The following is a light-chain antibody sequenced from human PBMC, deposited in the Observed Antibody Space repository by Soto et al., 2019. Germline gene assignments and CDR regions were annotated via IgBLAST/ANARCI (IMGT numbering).Light chain of an antibody. J-gene: IGLJ1*01. V-gene: IGLV2-23*02. CDR1: SSDVGSYNL. CDR3: CSYAGSSYV. CDR2: DVS. Sequence: QSVLTQPASVSGSPGQSITISCTGTSSDVGSYNLVSWYQQHPGKAPKLMIYDVSKRPSGVSDRFSGSKSGNTASLTISALQAEDEADYYCCSYAGSSYVFGTGTKVTVL.